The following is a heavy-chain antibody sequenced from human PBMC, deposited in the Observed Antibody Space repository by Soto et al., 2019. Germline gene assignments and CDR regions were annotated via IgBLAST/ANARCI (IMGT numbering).Heavy chain of an antibody. CDR3: ALYNCTNGVCTPSDGGSYYYYGMDV. CDR1: GGTFSSYA. CDR2: IIPIFGTA. J-gene: IGHJ6*02. Sequence: SVKVSCKAAGGTFSSYAISWVRQAPGQGLEWMGGIIPIFGTANYAQKFQGRVTITADESTSTAYMELSSLRSEDTAVYYCALYNCTNGVCTPSDGGSYYYYGMDVWGQGTTVTVSS. D-gene: IGHD2-8*01. V-gene: IGHV1-69*13.